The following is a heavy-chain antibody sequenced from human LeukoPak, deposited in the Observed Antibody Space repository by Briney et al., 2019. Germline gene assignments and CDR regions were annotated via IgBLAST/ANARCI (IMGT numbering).Heavy chain of an antibody. V-gene: IGHV3-64D*06. CDR1: GFTFSSNA. D-gene: IGHD2/OR15-2a*01. Sequence: GGSLGLSCSASGFTFSSNAMHWVRQAPGKGLEYVSTITSDGIHTYYADSVKGRFTISRDNPKNTLYLQMSSLRAEDTAIYYCVKGFYISDYWGQGNLVTVSS. CDR2: ITSDGIHT. CDR3: VKGFYISDY. J-gene: IGHJ4*02.